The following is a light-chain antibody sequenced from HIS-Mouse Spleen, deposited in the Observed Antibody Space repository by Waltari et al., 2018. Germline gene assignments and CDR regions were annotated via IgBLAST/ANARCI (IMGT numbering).Light chain of an antibody. V-gene: IGKV3-11*01. CDR1: QSVSSY. CDR3: QQRSNWRET. J-gene: IGKJ1*01. Sequence: EIVLTQSPATLSLSPGERATLPCRASQSVSSYLAWYQQKPGQAPRLLIYDASNRATGIPARFSGSGSGTDFTLTISSLEPEDFAVYYCQQRSNWRETFGQGTKVEIK. CDR2: DAS.